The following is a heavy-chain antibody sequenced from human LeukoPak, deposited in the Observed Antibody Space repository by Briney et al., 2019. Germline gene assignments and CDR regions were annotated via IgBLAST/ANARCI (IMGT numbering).Heavy chain of an antibody. D-gene: IGHD6-19*01. V-gene: IGHV4-61*01. Sequence: PSETLSLTCSVSGRSVSSGSYYWSWVRQPPGKVLEWIGYIYYRGSTNYNPYRKSQVTISVDTSKNQFSLKLSSVTAADTAVYYCARVLPYSSGLDYWGQGTLVTVSS. J-gene: IGHJ4*02. CDR1: GRSVSSGSYY. CDR3: ARVLPYSSGLDY. CDR2: IYYRGST.